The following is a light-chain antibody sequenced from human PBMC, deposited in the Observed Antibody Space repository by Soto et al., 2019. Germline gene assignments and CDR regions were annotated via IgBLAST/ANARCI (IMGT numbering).Light chain of an antibody. Sequence: VMTQSPATLSVAQGGRVTFSCRASQGISKKVAWYQHKPGQAPRLLISAVSTGATGVPARFSGTGSETDFTLTISGLQSEDSAIYFCQQYNNWPFSFCQGTRLEIK. V-gene: IGKV3-15*01. CDR1: QGISKK. CDR2: AVS. CDR3: QQYNNWPFS. J-gene: IGKJ5*01.